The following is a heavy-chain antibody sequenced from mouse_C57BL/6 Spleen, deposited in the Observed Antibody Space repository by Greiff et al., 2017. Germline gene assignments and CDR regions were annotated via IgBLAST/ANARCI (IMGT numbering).Heavy chain of an antibody. CDR2: LNPNYGTT. CDR1: GYSFTDYN. D-gene: IGHD1-1*01. V-gene: IGHV1-39*01. Sequence: EVQVVESGPELVKPGASVKISCKASGYSFTDYNMNWVKQSNGKSLEWIGVLNPNYGTTSYNQKFKGKATLTVDQSSSTAYMQLNSLTSEDSAVYYCAREVVGYYAMDYWGQGTSVTVSS. CDR3: AREVVGYYAMDY. J-gene: IGHJ4*01.